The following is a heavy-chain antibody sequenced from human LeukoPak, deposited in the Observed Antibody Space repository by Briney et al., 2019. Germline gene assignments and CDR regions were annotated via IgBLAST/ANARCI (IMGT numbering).Heavy chain of an antibody. V-gene: IGHV3-23*01. CDR3: ATVIAYYYDSSSYLDY. CDR2: ISGSGGST. CDR1: GFTFSSYA. D-gene: IGHD3-22*01. J-gene: IGHJ4*02. Sequence: GGSLRLSCAASGFTFSSYAMSWVRQAPGKGLEWVSTISGSGGSTYYADSVKGRFTISRDNSKNTLYLQMNSLRAEDTAVYYSATVIAYYYDSSSYLDYWGQGTLVTVSS.